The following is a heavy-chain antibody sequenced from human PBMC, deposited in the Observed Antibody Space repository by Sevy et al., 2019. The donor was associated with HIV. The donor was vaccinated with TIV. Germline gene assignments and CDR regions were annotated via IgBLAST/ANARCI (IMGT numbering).Heavy chain of an antibody. J-gene: IGHJ4*02. D-gene: IGHD3-3*01. V-gene: IGHV3-15*01. CDR1: GLSFNKAW. CDR2: IKSTGDGGTT. CDR3: TTKGDFWSGYQYFQY. Sequence: GESLKISCVASGLSFNKAWMTWVRQAPGKGLEWVGRIKSTGDGGTTDYAAPAKGRFTFSRDDSKSTLFLQMNSLKAEDTAVYYCTTKGDFWSGYQYFQYWGRGTLVTVSS.